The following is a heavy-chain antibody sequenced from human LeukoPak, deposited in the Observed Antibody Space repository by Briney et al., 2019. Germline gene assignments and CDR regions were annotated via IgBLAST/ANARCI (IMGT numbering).Heavy chain of an antibody. J-gene: IGHJ4*02. V-gene: IGHV1-8*01. CDR3: ARALMVRGVISPGY. CDR1: GYTFTSYD. D-gene: IGHD3-10*01. CDR2: MNPNSGNT. Sequence: ASVKVSCKASGYTFTSYDINWVRQATGQGLEWMGWMNPNSGNTGYAQKFQGRVTMTRNTSISTAYMELSSLRSEDTAVYYCARALMVRGVISPGYWGQGTLVTVSS.